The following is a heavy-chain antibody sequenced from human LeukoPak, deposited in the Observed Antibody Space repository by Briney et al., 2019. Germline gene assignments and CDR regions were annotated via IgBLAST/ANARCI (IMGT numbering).Heavy chain of an antibody. CDR3: ATVFDL. CDR1: GFTVTSNW. V-gene: IGHV3-74*01. CDR2: IDDAGSGT. Sequence: PGGSLRLYCAASGFTVTSNWIHWVRQAPGKGLVWVSRIDDAGSGTSYADSVKGRFTISRDTAKNTVYLQMNSLRVDDTAVYYCATVFDLWGQGTLVTVSS. J-gene: IGHJ4*02.